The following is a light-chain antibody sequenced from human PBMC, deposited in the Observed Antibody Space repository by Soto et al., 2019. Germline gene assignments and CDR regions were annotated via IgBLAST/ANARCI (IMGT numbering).Light chain of an antibody. V-gene: IGKV1-9*01. Sequence: IQLTQSPSSLSASVGDRVTITSRASQGIGSYLAWYQQKPGKAPKLLIYAASTLQSGVPSRFSGSGSGTDFTLTISSLQPEDFATYYCQQLNSYPHTFGGGTKVEIK. CDR2: AAS. CDR1: QGIGSY. J-gene: IGKJ4*01. CDR3: QQLNSYPHT.